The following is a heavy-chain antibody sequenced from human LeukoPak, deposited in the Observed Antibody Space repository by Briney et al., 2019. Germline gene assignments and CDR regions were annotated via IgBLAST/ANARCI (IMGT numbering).Heavy chain of an antibody. CDR3: ARVYYYYDSSGILTLYFDY. CDR1: GYTFTSYY. V-gene: IGHV1-2*02. Sequence: ASVKVSCKTSGYTFTSYYMHWVRQAPGQGLEWMGWVNPTSGGTNYAQKLQGRVTMTRDTSISTAYMELSRLRSDDTAVYYCARVYYYYDSSGILTLYFDYWGQGTLVTVPS. D-gene: IGHD3-22*01. CDR2: VNPTSGGT. J-gene: IGHJ4*02.